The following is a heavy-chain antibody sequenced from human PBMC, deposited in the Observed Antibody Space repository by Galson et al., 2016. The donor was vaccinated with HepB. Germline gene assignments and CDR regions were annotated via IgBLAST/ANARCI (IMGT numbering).Heavy chain of an antibody. V-gene: IGHV3-11*01. CDR3: ARDREPQTTMPTFDL. J-gene: IGHJ5*02. Sequence: SLRLSCAASGFAFSDYYMSWIRQAPEKGLEWISHIAGSSSTIYHSDSVKGRFTVSRDNAKNSLFLHMASLRAEDTALYFCARDREPQTTMPTFDLWGQGVMVTVST. D-gene: IGHD1-14*01. CDR2: IAGSSSTI. CDR1: GFAFSDYY.